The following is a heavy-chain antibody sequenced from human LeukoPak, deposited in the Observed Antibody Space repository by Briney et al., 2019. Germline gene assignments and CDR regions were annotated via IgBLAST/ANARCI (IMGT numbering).Heavy chain of an antibody. D-gene: IGHD6-6*01. CDR2: IYHSGST. J-gene: IGHJ3*02. CDR3: ARDRWEYGSSSELDAFDI. V-gene: IGHV4-30-2*01. Sequence: SETLSLTCTVSGGSISSGGYYWSWIRQPPGKGLEWIGYIYHSGSTYYNPSLKSRVTISVDRSKNQFSLKLSSVTAADTAVYYCARDRWEYGSSSELDAFDIWGQGTMVTVSS. CDR1: GGSISSGGYY.